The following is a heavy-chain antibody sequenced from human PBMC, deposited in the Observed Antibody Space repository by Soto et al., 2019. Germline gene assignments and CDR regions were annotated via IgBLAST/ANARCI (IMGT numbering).Heavy chain of an antibody. J-gene: IGHJ3*02. CDR3: ARGVINDAFDI. V-gene: IGHV1-18*01. CDR1: GYTFTSHG. CDR2: ISAYKGRT. Sequence: ASVKVSCKASGYTFTSHGITWVRQAPGQGLEWMGWISAYKGRTDYAQRVQGRVTMTTDTSMSTAYMELRSLRSDDTAVYYCARGVINDAFDIWGQGTMVTVSS. D-gene: IGHD3-10*01.